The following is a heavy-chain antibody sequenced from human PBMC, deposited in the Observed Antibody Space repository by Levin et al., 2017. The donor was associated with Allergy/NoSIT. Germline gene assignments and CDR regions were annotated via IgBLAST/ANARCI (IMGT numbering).Heavy chain of an antibody. V-gene: IGHV3-74*01. Sequence: LSLPCVGSGFIFRSYWMYWVRPAPGKGLVWVSRINGDGSSTSYADSVKGRFTISRDNAKNTLYLQINNLGAEDTAVYYCARLHYGDFEARNDYCGQGTLITVSS. CDR3: ARLHYGDFEARNDY. CDR1: GFIFRSYW. J-gene: IGHJ4*02. CDR2: INGDGSST. D-gene: IGHD4-17*01.